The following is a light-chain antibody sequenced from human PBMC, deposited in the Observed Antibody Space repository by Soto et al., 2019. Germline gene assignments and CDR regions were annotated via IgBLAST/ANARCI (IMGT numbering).Light chain of an antibody. CDR2: EVS. CDR1: QSLIHSDGSTY. CDR3: MQGTHWPWT. J-gene: IGKJ1*01. V-gene: IGKV2-30*02. Sequence: DVVVTQSPLSLPVTLGQPASISCRSSQSLIHSDGSTYLSWFQQRPGRSPRRLIYEVSDRDSGVPDRFSGSGSGTDFTLKISRVEAEDVGVYYCMQGTHWPWTFGQGTEVEIK.